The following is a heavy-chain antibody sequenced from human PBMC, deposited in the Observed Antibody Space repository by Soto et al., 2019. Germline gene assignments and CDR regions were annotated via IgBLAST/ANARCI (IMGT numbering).Heavy chain of an antibody. D-gene: IGHD3-9*01. J-gene: IGHJ3*02. Sequence: ASVKVSCKASGYTFTSYAMHWVRQAPGQRLEWMGWINAGNGNTKYSQKFQGRVTITRDTSASTAYMELSSLRSEDTAVYYCARDVFTIRWGAFDIWGQGTMVTVSS. CDR2: INAGNGNT. CDR3: ARDVFTIRWGAFDI. V-gene: IGHV1-3*01. CDR1: GYTFTSYA.